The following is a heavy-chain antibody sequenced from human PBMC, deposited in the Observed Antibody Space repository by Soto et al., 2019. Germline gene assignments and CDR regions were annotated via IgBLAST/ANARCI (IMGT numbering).Heavy chain of an antibody. J-gene: IGHJ4*02. Sequence: QVQLVQSGTEVKKPGASVKVSCKASGYSFTHYVIHWVRQAPGQRLEWMGWIGAGDGKTYYSQNFQGRVTITKDTSATTAYMELSRLIPADTAVYYCVGDYASDSGVLLDFWGQGTLVTVSS. CDR2: IGAGDGKT. CDR1: GYSFTHYV. D-gene: IGHD3-22*01. V-gene: IGHV1-3*01. CDR3: VGDYASDSGVLLDF.